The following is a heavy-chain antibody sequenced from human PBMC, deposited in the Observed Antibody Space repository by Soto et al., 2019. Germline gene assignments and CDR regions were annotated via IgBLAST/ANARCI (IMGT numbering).Heavy chain of an antibody. Sequence: QVQLVQSGAEVKKPGSSVKVSCKASGYTFISYALTWVRQAPGQVLEWMGWISVYNGNTNYAQKLQGRVTMTTDTCTSTAYMELRSLRSDDTAVYYCARLKIGGNVFDYWGQGTLVTDST. CDR2: ISVYNGNT. J-gene: IGHJ4*02. CDR3: ARLKIGGNVFDY. D-gene: IGHD1-26*01. V-gene: IGHV1-18*01. CDR1: GYTFISYA.